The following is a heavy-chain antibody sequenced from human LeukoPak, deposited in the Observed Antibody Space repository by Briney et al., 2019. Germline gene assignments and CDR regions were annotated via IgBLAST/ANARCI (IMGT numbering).Heavy chain of an antibody. CDR2: IIPIFGTA. CDR1: GGTFSSYA. J-gene: IGHJ4*02. D-gene: IGHD6-19*01. Sequence: SVKVCCKASGGTFSSYAISWVRQAPGQGLEWMGGIIPIFGTANYAQKFQGRVTITADESTSTAYMELSSLRSEDTAVYYCARGVRSGWYLFDYWGQGTLVTVSS. V-gene: IGHV1-69*13. CDR3: ARGVRSGWYLFDY.